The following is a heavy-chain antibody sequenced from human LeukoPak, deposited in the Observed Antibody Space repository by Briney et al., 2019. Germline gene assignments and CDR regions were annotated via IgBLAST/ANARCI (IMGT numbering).Heavy chain of an antibody. Sequence: PGGSLRLSCAASGCTFSSDGMSWVRQAPGKGLEWVSSISASGGGTVYADSVKGRVTISRDNAKNSLYLQMNSLRDEDTAVYYCGSRTAMVNWGQGTLVTVSS. CDR3: GSRTAMVN. J-gene: IGHJ4*02. V-gene: IGHV3-23*01. D-gene: IGHD5-18*01. CDR1: GCTFSSDG. CDR2: ISASGGGT.